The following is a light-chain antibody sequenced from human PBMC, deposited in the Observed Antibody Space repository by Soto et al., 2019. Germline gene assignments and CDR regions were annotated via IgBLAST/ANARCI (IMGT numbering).Light chain of an antibody. CDR1: QGISNY. CDR3: QEYNSAPYT. Sequence: DIQMTQSPSSLSASVGDRVTITCRASQGISNYLAWYQQKPGKVPKLLIYAASTLHSGVPSRFSGSGSGTDFTLTIINLQPEDVATYYCQEYNSAPYTFGQGTKLEIK. CDR2: AAS. V-gene: IGKV1-27*01. J-gene: IGKJ2*01.